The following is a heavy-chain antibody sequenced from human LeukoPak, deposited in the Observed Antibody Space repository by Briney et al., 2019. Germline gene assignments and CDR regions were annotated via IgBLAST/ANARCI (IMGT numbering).Heavy chain of an antibody. V-gene: IGHV1-69*05. Sequence: GSSVKVSCKASGGTFSSYAISWVRQAPGQGLEWMGRIIPIFGTANYAQKFQGRVTITTDESTSTAYMELSSLRSEDTAVYYCASDRFGELLLSVSYFDYWGQGTLVTVSS. CDR1: GGTFSSYA. CDR2: IIPIFGTA. CDR3: ASDRFGELLLSVSYFDY. D-gene: IGHD3-10*01. J-gene: IGHJ4*02.